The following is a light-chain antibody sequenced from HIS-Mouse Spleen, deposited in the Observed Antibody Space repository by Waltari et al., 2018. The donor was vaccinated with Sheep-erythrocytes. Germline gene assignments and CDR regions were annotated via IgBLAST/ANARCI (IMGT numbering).Light chain of an antibody. V-gene: IGLV2-23*01. Sequence: LTQPASVSGSPGQSITISCTGTSSDVGSYNLVSWYQQHPGKAPKLMIYEGSKRPSGVSNRFSGSKSGNTASLTISGLQAEDEADYYCCSYAGSSTLVFGGGTKLTVL. CDR3: CSYAGSSTLV. CDR2: EGS. CDR1: SSDVGSYNL. J-gene: IGLJ2*01.